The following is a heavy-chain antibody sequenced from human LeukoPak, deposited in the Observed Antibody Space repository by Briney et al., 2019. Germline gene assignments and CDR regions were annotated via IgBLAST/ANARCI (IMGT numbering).Heavy chain of an antibody. V-gene: IGHV3-21*01. CDR3: ARGALYQYYLDYWG. D-gene: IGHD4-17*01. CDR2: ISSSSSYI. J-gene: IGHJ4*02. CDR1: GFTFSSYG. Sequence: GGSLRLSCAASGFTFSSYGMHWVRQAPGKGLEWVSSISSSSSYIYYADSVKGRFTISRDNAKNSLYLQMNSLRAEDTAVYYCARGALYQYYLDYWGWGQGTLVTVSS.